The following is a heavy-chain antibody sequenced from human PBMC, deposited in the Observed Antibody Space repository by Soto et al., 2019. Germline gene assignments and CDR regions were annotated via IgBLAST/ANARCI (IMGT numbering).Heavy chain of an antibody. V-gene: IGHV4-31*03. D-gene: IGHD2-2*01. CDR1: GGSISSGGYY. CDR2: IYYSGST. CDR3: ARDGGYCSSTSCYGSYYGMDV. J-gene: IGHJ6*02. Sequence: SETLSLTCTVSGGSISSGGYYWSWIRQHPGKGLEWIGYIYYSGSTYYNPSLKSRVTISVDTSKNQFSLKLSSVTAADTAVYYCARDGGYCSSTSCYGSYYGMDVWGQGTTVTVS.